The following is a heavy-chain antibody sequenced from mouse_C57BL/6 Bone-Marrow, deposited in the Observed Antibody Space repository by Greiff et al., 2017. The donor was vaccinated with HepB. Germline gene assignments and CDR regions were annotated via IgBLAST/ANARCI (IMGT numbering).Heavy chain of an antibody. J-gene: IGHJ3*01. Sequence: EVKLQESGPGLVKPSQSLSLTCSVTGYSITSGYYWNWIRQFPGNKLEWMGYISYDGSNNYNPSLKNRISITRDTSKNQFFLKLNSVTTEDTATYYCARVGIYYGNFWFAYWGQGTLVTVSA. V-gene: IGHV3-6*01. D-gene: IGHD2-1*01. CDR3: ARVGIYYGNFWFAY. CDR1: GYSITSGYY. CDR2: ISYDGSN.